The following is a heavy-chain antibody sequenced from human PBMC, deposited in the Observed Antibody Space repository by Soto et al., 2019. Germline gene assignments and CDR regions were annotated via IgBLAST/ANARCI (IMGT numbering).Heavy chain of an antibody. J-gene: IGHJ6*02. CDR3: ARDGTIVVVPAAIAYYYYGMDV. V-gene: IGHV6-1*01. CDR1: GYSVSSNSAA. CDR2: TYYRSKWYN. D-gene: IGHD2-2*01. Sequence: PSQTLSLTFAISGYSVSSNSAAWNLIRQSPSRGLEWLGRTYYRSKWYNDYAVSVKSRITINLDTSKNQFSLQLNSVTPEDTAVYYCARDGTIVVVPAAIAYYYYGMDVWGQGTTVTVSS.